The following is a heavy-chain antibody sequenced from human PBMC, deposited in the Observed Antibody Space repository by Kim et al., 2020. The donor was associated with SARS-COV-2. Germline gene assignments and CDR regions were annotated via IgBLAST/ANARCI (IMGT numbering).Heavy chain of an antibody. Sequence: GGSLRLSCAASGFTFSSYGMHWVRQAPGKGLEWVAVIWYDGSNKYYADSVKGRFTISRDNSKNTLYLQMNSLRAEDTAVYYCARPLYYDILTGYDYWGQGTPVTVSP. V-gene: IGHV3-33*01. CDR3: ARPLYYDILTGYDY. D-gene: IGHD3-9*01. J-gene: IGHJ4*02. CDR2: IWYDGSNK. CDR1: GFTFSSYG.